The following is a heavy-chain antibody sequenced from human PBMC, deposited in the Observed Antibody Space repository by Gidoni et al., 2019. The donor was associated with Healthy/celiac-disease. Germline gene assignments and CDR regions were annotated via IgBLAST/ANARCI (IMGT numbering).Heavy chain of an antibody. Sequence: EVQLLESGGGLVQPGGSLILSCAASGFTFSSYAMSWVRQAPGKGLEWVSAISGSGGSTYYAESVKGRLTISRDNSKNTLYLQMNSLRAEDTAVYYCAKVKQWPPYGEFDYWGQGTLVTVSS. D-gene: IGHD6-19*01. CDR3: AKVKQWPPYGEFDY. J-gene: IGHJ4*02. V-gene: IGHV3-23*01. CDR2: ISGSGGST. CDR1: GFTFSSYA.